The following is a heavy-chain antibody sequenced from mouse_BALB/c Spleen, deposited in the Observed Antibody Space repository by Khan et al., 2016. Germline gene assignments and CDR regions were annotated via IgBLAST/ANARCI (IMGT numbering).Heavy chain of an antibody. J-gene: IGHJ3*01. D-gene: IGHD2-1*01. CDR2: IDPANGNT. V-gene: IGHV14-3*02. CDR1: GFNIKDTY. CDR3: DSSRGDYGNYAWFAY. Sequence: VQLQQSGADLVKPGASVKLSCTASGFNIKDTYMHWVKQRPEQGLEWIGSIDPANGNTQYDPKFQGKATITADTSSNTAYLQLSSLTSEDTAVYYCDSSRGDYGNYAWFAYWGQGTLVTVSA.